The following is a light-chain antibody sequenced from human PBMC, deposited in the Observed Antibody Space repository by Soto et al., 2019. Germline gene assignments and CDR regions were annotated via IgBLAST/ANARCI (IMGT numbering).Light chain of an antibody. CDR2: DAS. J-gene: IGKJ2*01. V-gene: IGKV1-5*01. CDR3: QQYNSYSPMYT. Sequence: QSPSTLSASVGDRVTITCRASQSISSWLAWYQQKPGKAPKLLIYDASSLESGVPSRFSGSGSGTEFTLTISSLQPDDVATYYCQQYNSYSPMYTFGQGTKLEIK. CDR1: QSISSW.